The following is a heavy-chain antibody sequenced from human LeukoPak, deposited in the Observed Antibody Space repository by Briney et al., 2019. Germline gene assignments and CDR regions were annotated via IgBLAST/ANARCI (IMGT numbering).Heavy chain of an antibody. V-gene: IGHV4-39*07. CDR3: ARGVNLGYYGDSKLVFDY. CDR1: GGSISSSSYY. CDR2: IYYSGST. J-gene: IGHJ4*02. D-gene: IGHD4-17*01. Sequence: SETLSLTCTVSGGSISSSSYYWGWIRQPPGKGLEWIGSIYYSGSTYYNPSLKSRVTMSVDTFKNQFSLKLSSVTAADTAVYYCARGVNLGYYGDSKLVFDYWGQGTLVTVSS.